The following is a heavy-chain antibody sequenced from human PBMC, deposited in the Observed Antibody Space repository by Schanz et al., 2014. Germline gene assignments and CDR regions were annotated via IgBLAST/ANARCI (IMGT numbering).Heavy chain of an antibody. CDR2: IWFDGNNK. D-gene: IGHD4-17*01. CDR1: GFTFSSYG. J-gene: IGHJ3*02. V-gene: IGHV3-33*06. CDR3: AKDPHRDYGGKPQTFDI. Sequence: VQLVESGGCVVQPGRSLRLSCAASGFTFSSYGMHWVRQVPGKGLEWVAVIWFDGNNKFYADSVKGRFTISRDNSKNTLYLQMSSLRAEDTALYYCAKDPHRDYGGKPQTFDIWGQGTMVTVSS.